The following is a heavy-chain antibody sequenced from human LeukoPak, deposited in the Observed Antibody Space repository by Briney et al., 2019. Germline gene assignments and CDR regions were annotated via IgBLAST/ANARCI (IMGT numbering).Heavy chain of an antibody. D-gene: IGHD2-21*02. CDR3: TTDPLTFY. V-gene: IGHV3-15*01. CDR2: IKSKTDGGTT. CDR1: GFTFSNAW. J-gene: IGHJ4*02. Sequence: GGSLRLSCAASGFTFSNAWMSWVRQAPGKGLEWVGGIKSKTDGGTTDYAAPVKGRFTISRDDSKNTLYLQMNSLKTEDTAVYYCTTDPLTFYWGQGTLVTVSS.